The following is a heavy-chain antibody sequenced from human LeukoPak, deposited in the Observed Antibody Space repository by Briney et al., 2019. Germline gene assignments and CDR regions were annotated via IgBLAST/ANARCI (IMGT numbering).Heavy chain of an antibody. J-gene: IGHJ6*02. CDR3: AKTHYDLLDV. CDR2: VSNGPGAT. Sequence: SGGSLRLSCAASGFSFNTSPMSWVRQPPGKGLEWVSAVSNGPGATFYRDSVRGRFTISRDDSKSTLYLQMNSLRAEDTGTYYCAKTHYDLLDVWGQGTTVTVSS. D-gene: IGHD5-12*01. CDR1: GFSFNTSP. V-gene: IGHV3-23*01.